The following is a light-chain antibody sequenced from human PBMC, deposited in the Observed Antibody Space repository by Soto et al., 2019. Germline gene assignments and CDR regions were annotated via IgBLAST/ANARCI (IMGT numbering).Light chain of an antibody. CDR1: SSDVGGYNY. CDR3: SSYTSSSTAVV. Sequence: QSVLTQPASVSGSPGQSITISCPGTSSDVGGYNYVSWYQQHPGKAPKLMIYDVSNRPSGVSNRFSGSKSGNTASLTISGLQAEDEADYYCSSYTSSSTAVVFGGGTKLTVL. CDR2: DVS. J-gene: IGLJ2*01. V-gene: IGLV2-14*01.